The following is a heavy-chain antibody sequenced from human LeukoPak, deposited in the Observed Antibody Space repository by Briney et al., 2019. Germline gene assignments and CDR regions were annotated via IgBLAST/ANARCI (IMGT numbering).Heavy chain of an antibody. D-gene: IGHD2-15*01. CDR2: INPNSGGT. J-gene: IGHJ5*02. V-gene: IGHV1-2*06. Sequence: ASVKVSCKASGYTFSGSYIHWVRQAPGQGLEWMGRINPNSGGTNYAQKFQGRVTMTRDTSISTAYMELSRLRSDDTAVYYCARRSEVHCSGGRCYTFDPWGQGTLVTVSS. CDR3: ARRSEVHCSGGRCYTFDP. CDR1: GYTFSGSY.